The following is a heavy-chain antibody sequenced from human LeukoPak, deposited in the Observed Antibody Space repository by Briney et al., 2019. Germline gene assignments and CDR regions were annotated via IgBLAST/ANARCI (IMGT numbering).Heavy chain of an antibody. CDR2: ISASSSTI. J-gene: IGHJ6*03. V-gene: IGHV3-48*01. CDR3: ARDYYYYMDV. CDR1: ASTFRSYS. Sequence: GRSLRLSCAASASTFRSYSMNWVRQAPGKGREWVSYISASSSTIKHADSVKGRFTISRDNAKNSLYLQMNSLRAEDTAVYFCARDYYYYMDVWGKGTTVTVSS.